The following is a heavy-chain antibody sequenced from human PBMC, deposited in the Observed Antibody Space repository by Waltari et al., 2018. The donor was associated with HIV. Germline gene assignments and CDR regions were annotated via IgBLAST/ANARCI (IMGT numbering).Heavy chain of an antibody. D-gene: IGHD6-19*01. CDR3: ARGPREMGSSGWFDY. CDR2: IYYSGST. J-gene: IGHJ4*02. V-gene: IGHV4-39*01. Sequence: QLQLQESGPGLVKPSETLSLTCTVSGGSISSSSYYWGWIRQPPGKGLEWIGSIYYSGSTYYNPSLKSRVTISVDTSKNQFSLKLSSVTAADTAVYYCARGPREMGSSGWFDYWGQGTLVTVSS. CDR1: GGSISSSSYY.